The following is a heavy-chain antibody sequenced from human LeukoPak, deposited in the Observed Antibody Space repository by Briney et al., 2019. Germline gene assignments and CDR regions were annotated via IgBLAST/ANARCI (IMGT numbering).Heavy chain of an antibody. Sequence: SETLSLTCAVYGGSFSGYYWSWIRQPPGKGLEWIGEINHSGSTNYNPSLKSRGTISVDTSKNQFSLKLSSVTAADTAVYYCARVPVVPAATAFDYWGQGTLVTVSS. CDR2: INHSGST. J-gene: IGHJ4*02. V-gene: IGHV4-34*01. CDR3: ARVPVVPAATAFDY. D-gene: IGHD2-2*01. CDR1: GGSFSGYY.